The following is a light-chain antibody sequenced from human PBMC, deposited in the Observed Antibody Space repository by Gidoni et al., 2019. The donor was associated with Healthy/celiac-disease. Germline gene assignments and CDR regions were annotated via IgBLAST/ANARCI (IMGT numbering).Light chain of an antibody. CDR2: DAS. CDR1: QVISNY. Sequence: DIQMTQSPSSLSASVGDRVTITCRASQVISNYLAWYQQKPGKVPKLLIYDASTLQSGVPSRFSGSGSGTDCTLTISSLQPEDVATYDCQKYNSAPWTFGQGTKVEIK. CDR3: QKYNSAPWT. V-gene: IGKV1-27*01. J-gene: IGKJ1*01.